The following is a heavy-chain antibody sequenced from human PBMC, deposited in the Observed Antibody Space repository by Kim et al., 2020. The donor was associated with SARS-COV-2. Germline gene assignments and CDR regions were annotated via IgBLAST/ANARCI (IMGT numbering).Heavy chain of an antibody. CDR1: GGSISSYY. Sequence: SETLSLTCTVSGGSISSYYWSWIRQPPGKGLEWIGYIYNSGSTNYNPSLKSRVTISADTSKNQLSLKLSSVPAADTAVYYCTRDPSGYGYYYYYYGMDDCSQGTPVTVS. CDR3: TRDPSGYGYYYYYYGMDD. CDR2: IYNSGST. J-gene: IGHJ6*02. V-gene: IGHV4-59*12. D-gene: IGHD5-12*01.